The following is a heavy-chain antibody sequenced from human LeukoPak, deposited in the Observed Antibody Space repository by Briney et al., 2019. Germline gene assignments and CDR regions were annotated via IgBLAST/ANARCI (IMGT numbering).Heavy chain of an antibody. J-gene: IGHJ6*03. CDR1: GGSISSSSYY. CDR3: ARAPSHSGYNWNDGLYYYYYMDV. CDR2: IYYSGST. V-gene: IGHV4-39*07. Sequence: PSETLSLTCTVSGGSISSSSYYWGWIRQPPGKGLEWIGSIYYSGSTYCNPSLKSRVTISVDTSKNQFSLKLSSVTAADTAVYYCARAPSHSGYNWNDGLYYYYYMDVWGKGTTVTVSS. D-gene: IGHD1-20*01.